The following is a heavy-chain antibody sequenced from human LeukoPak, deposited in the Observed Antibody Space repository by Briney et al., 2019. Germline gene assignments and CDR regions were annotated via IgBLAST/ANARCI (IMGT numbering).Heavy chain of an antibody. Sequence: ASVKVSCKASGYTFTSYDINWVRQATGQGLEWMGWMNPNSGNTGYAQKFQGRVTITRNTSISTAYMELSSLRSEDTAEYYCARGNRVVRPAAYYFDYWGQGTLVTVSS. J-gene: IGHJ4*02. V-gene: IGHV1-8*03. CDR3: ARGNRVVRPAAYYFDY. CDR1: GYTFTSYD. D-gene: IGHD2-2*01. CDR2: MNPNSGNT.